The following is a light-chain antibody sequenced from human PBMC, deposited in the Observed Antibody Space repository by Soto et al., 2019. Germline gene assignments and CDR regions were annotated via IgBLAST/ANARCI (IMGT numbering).Light chain of an antibody. Sequence: QSVLAQPASVSGSPGQSITISCSGTSSDVGGYNYVSWYQHHPGKAPKLLIYEVTNRPSGVSNRFSGSKSGNTASLTISGLQAEDEAAYHCKSYTSISTWVFGGGTKLTVL. V-gene: IGLV2-14*01. CDR1: SSDVGGYNY. J-gene: IGLJ3*02. CDR3: KSYTSISTWV. CDR2: EVT.